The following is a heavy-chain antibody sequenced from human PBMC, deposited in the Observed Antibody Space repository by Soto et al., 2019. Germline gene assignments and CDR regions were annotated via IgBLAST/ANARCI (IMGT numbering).Heavy chain of an antibody. J-gene: IGHJ6*02. D-gene: IGHD2-21*01. Sequence: DVQLLESGGDLEQLGGSLRLSCIASGFTFRNYAMAWVRQAPGEDLEWVSAIGTSGTPTLYADSVKSRFSISRDDSRNTVSLQMNSLGVEDTATYYCTRILWSSRRDALDIWGQGTTVTVSS. CDR2: IGTSGTPT. CDR3: TRILWSSRRDALDI. CDR1: GFTFRNYA. V-gene: IGHV3-23*01.